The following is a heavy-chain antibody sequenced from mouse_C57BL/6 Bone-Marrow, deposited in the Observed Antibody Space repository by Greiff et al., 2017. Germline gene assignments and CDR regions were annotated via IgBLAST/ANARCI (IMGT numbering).Heavy chain of an antibody. J-gene: IGHJ2*01. V-gene: IGHV14-4*01. CDR1: GFNIKDYY. Sequence: EVQLVESGAELVRPGASVKLSCTASGFNIKDYYMHWVKQRPEQGLEWIGWIDPENGDTEYASKFQGKATITADTSSNTAYLQLSSLTSEDTAVYYCTPYGNYDFDYWGQGTTLTVSS. CDR2: IDPENGDT. CDR3: TPYGNYDFDY. D-gene: IGHD2-1*01.